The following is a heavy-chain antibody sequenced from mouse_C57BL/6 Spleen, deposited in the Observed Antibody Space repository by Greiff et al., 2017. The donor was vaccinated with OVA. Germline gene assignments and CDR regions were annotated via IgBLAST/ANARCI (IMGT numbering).Heavy chain of an antibody. Sequence: VQLQQPGAELVKPGASVKLSCKASGYTFTSYWMHWVKQRPGQGLEWIGMIHPNSGSTNYNEKFKSKATLTVDKSSSTAYMQLSSLTSEDSAVYYCARDPITTVVATGDYWGQGTTLTVSS. CDR2: IHPNSGST. CDR1: GYTFTSYW. J-gene: IGHJ2*01. V-gene: IGHV1-64*01. CDR3: ARDPITTVVATGDY. D-gene: IGHD1-1*01.